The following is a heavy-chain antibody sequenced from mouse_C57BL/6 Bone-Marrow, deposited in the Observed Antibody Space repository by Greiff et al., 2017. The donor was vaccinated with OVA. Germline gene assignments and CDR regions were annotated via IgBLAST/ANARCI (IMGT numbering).Heavy chain of an antibody. V-gene: IGHV3-6*01. CDR2: ISYDGRN. Sequence: EVQLVESGPGLVKPSQSLSLTCSVTGYSITSGYYWNWIRQFPGNKLEWMGYISYDGRNNYNPSLKNRISITRYTSKNQFFLKLNSVTTEDTATYYCARDRGYWGQGTTLTVSS. CDR1: GYSITSGYY. D-gene: IGHD3-1*01. CDR3: ARDRGY. J-gene: IGHJ2*01.